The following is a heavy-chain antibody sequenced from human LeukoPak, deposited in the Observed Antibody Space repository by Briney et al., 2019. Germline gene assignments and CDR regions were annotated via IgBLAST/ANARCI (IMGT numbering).Heavy chain of an antibody. CDR1: GGSISSYY. CDR2: IYYSGST. CDR3: ARGRGYDILTGYQTPKFDY. Sequence: SETLSLTCTVSGGSISSYYWSWIRQPPGKGLEWIGYIYYSGSTNYNLSLKSRVTISVDTSKNQFSLKLSSVTAADTAVYYCARGRGYDILTGYQTPKFDYWGQGTLVTVSS. J-gene: IGHJ4*02. V-gene: IGHV4-59*01. D-gene: IGHD3-9*01.